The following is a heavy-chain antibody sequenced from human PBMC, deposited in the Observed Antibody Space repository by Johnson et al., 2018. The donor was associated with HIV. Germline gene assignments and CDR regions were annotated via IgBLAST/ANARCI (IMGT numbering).Heavy chain of an antibody. CDR2: IKSKTDGGTT. CDR1: GFTFSNAW. Sequence: VQLLESGGGLVKPGGSLRLSCVASGFTFSNAWMSWVRQAPGKGLEWVGRIKSKTDGGTTDYAAPVKGRFTISRDDSKNTLYLQMNSLKTEDTAVYYCTTAPSNWGNAFDIWGQGTMVTVSS. V-gene: IGHV3-15*01. J-gene: IGHJ3*02. D-gene: IGHD7-27*01. CDR3: TTAPSNWGNAFDI.